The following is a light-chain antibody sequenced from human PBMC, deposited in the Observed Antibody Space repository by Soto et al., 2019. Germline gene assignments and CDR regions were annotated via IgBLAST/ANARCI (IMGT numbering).Light chain of an antibody. J-gene: IGLJ1*01. CDR2: EVI. CDR1: SSDIGAHNF. Sequence: QSALTQRASVSGSPGQAITVSCSGTSSDIGAHNFVSWYQQHPGKAPKLIIYEVINRPSGVSDRFSGSKSGNTASLTISGLQSEDEADYYCNSYTTSNTFVFGSGTKVTV. CDR3: NSYTTSNTFV. V-gene: IGLV2-14*03.